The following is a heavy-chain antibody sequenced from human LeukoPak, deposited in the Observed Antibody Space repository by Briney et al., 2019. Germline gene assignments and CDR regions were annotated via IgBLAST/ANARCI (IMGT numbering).Heavy chain of an antibody. D-gene: IGHD1-26*01. J-gene: IGHJ4*02. V-gene: IGHV1-3*03. CDR2: INAGNGNT. CDR1: GYTFTSYA. Sequence: ASVKVSCKASGYTFTSYAMHWVRQAPGQRLEWMGWINAGNGNTKYSQEFQGRVTITRDTSASTAYMELSSLRSEDMAVYYCARADLSGSYFHPHFLDYWGQGTLVTVSS. CDR3: ARADLSGSYFHPHFLDY.